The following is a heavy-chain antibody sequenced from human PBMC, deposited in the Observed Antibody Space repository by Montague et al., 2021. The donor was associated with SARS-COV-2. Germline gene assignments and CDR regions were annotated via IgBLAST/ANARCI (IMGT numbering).Heavy chain of an antibody. CDR1: GFTFSSYW. D-gene: IGHD3-9*01. J-gene: IGHJ4*02. CDR2: ISYDGSNK. CDR3: ASGYDLLTGYYPFDY. V-gene: IGHV3-30*03. Sequence: SLRLSCAASGFTFSSYWMSWVRQAPGKGLEWVAVISYDGSNKYYADSVKGRFTISRDNSKNTLYLQMNSLRAEDTAVYYCASGYDLLTGYYPFDYWGQGTLVTVSS.